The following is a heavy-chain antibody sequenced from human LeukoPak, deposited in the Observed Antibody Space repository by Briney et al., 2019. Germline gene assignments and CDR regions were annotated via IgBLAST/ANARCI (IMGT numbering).Heavy chain of an antibody. CDR1: GFTFSSYG. V-gene: IGHV3-30*02. CDR2: IPYDGSNK. D-gene: IGHD3-22*01. CDR3: AKVPPPVVVITYYYYYYMDV. J-gene: IGHJ6*03. Sequence: PGGSLRLSCAASGFTFSSYGMHWVRQAPGKGLEWVAFIPYDGSNKYYADSVKGRFTISRYNSKNTLYLQMNSLRAEDTAVYYCAKVPPPVVVITYYYYYYMDVWGKGTTVTVSS.